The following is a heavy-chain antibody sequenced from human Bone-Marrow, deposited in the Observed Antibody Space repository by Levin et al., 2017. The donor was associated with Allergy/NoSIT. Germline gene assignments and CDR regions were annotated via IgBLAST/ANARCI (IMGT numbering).Heavy chain of an antibody. CDR1: GGSFGGYY. CDR3: AMFSLRYGTFDV. J-gene: IGHJ3*01. V-gene: IGHV4-34*01. Sequence: SETLSLTCAVSGGSFGGYYWSWLRQPPGKGPEWIGEISHRGVTTYNTSLKSRFSISIDTYRNHFSLNVKSVTAADTAVYYCAMFSLRYGTFDVWGQGTMVTVSS. D-gene: IGHD4-17*01. CDR2: ISHRGVT.